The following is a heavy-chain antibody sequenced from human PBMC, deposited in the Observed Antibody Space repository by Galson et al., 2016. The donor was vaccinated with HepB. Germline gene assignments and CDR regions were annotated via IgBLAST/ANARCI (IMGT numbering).Heavy chain of an antibody. V-gene: IGHV1-69*13. Sequence: SVKVSCKASGGTFSSYAISWVRQAPGQGLEWMGGIIPIFGTANYAQKFQGRVTITADESTSTAYMELSSLRSEDTAVYYLASQIGYSDGWMPGMDVWGQGTTVTVSS. D-gene: IGHD5-18*01. CDR3: ASQIGYSDGWMPGMDV. CDR2: IIPIFGTA. J-gene: IGHJ6*02. CDR1: GGTFSSYA.